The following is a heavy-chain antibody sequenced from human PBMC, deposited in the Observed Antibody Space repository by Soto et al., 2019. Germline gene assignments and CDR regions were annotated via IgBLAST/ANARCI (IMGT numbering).Heavy chain of an antibody. Sequence: SETLSLTCTVSGGSISSSSYYWGWIRQPPGKGLEWIGSIYYSGSTYYNPSLKSRVTISVDTSKNQFSLKLSSVTAADTAVYYCAREVYYDSSGYISPCFDYWGQGTLVTVSS. CDR3: AREVYYDSSGYISPCFDY. D-gene: IGHD3-22*01. CDR2: IYYSGST. J-gene: IGHJ4*02. V-gene: IGHV4-39*02. CDR1: GGSISSSSYY.